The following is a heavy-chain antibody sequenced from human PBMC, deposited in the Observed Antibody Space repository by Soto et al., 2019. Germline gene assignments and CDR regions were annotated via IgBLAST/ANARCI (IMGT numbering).Heavy chain of an antibody. Sequence: GGSLRLSCAASGFTFDDYAMHWVRQAPGKGLEWVSGISWNSGSIGYADSVKGRFTISRGNAKNSLYLQMNSLRAEDTALYYCAKDIASSSYYTPSFDYWGQGTLVTV. CDR1: GFTFDDYA. V-gene: IGHV3-9*01. J-gene: IGHJ4*02. CDR2: ISWNSGSI. CDR3: AKDIASSSYYTPSFDY. D-gene: IGHD3-10*01.